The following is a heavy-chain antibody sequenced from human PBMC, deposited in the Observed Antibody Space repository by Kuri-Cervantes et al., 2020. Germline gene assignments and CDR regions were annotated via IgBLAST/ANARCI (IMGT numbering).Heavy chain of an antibody. CDR1: GFTFSSYW. V-gene: IGHV3-74*01. CDR2: INSDGSST. CDR3: AREESVNYYDSSGFDY. J-gene: IGHJ4*02. D-gene: IGHD3-22*01. Sequence: GGSLRLSCAASGFTFSSYWMHWVRQAPGKGLVWVSRINSDGSSTSYADSVKGRFTISRGNSKNTLYLQMNSLRAEDTAVYYCAREESVNYYDSSGFDYWGQGTLVTVSS.